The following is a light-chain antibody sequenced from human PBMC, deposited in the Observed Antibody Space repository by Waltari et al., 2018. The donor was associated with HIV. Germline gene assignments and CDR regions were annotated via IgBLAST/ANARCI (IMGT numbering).Light chain of an antibody. CDR3: CSYAGTYTYV. CDR1: SSTVGGYNY. Sequence: QPALTQPRSVSGSPGQSVTISCTGTSSTVGGYNYVSWYQHHPGKAPRLMIYDVYKRPSGVPGRFSGSKSGNTASLTISGLQTDDEADYYCCSYAGTYTYVFGTGTKVTVL. J-gene: IGLJ1*01. V-gene: IGLV2-11*01. CDR2: DVY.